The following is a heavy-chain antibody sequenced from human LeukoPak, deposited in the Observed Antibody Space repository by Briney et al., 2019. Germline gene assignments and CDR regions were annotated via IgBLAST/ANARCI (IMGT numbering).Heavy chain of an antibody. J-gene: IGHJ4*02. D-gene: IGHD2-2*01. CDR1: AFTFSNYG. V-gene: IGHV3-23*01. Sequence: GGSLRLSCAASAFTFSNYGMHWVRQAPGKGLQWVSAISANGGSTYYADSVKGRFTISRDNSKNTLYLQINSLRAEDTAVYYCAKPAPTADPFDYWGQGTLVTVSS. CDR3: AKPAPTADPFDY. CDR2: ISANGGST.